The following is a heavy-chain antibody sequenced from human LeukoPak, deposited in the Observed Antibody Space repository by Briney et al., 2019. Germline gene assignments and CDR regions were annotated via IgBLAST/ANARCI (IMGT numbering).Heavy chain of an antibody. V-gene: IGHV1-69*13. D-gene: IGHD1-1*01. J-gene: IGHJ3*02. CDR2: IIPIFGTA. CDR1: GGTISSYA. Sequence: ASVKVSCKASGGTISSYAISWVRQAPGQGLEWMGGIIPIFGTANYAQKFQGRVTITADESTSTAYMELSSLRSEDTAVYYCARAIPNNDAETPYDAFDIWGQGTMVTVSS. CDR3: ARAIPNNDAETPYDAFDI.